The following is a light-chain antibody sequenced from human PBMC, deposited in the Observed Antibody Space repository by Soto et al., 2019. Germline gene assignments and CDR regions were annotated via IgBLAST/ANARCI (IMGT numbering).Light chain of an antibody. Sequence: QCALTQAASVSGSPGQSITISCTGTGSDVGGYKYVSWYQQLPGKAPKLMIYDVSYRLSGVSDRFSGSKSGNTASLIISGLQAEAEADYYCSSYASSSPFVFGTGTKVTVL. J-gene: IGLJ1*01. CDR3: SSYASSSPFV. CDR1: GSDVGGYKY. V-gene: IGLV2-14*01. CDR2: DVS.